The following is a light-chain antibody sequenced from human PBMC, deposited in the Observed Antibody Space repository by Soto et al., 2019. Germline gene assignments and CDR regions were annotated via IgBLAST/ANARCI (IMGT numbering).Light chain of an antibody. Sequence: QSLLAQPASVSGSPGQSITISCTGTSSDVGAYNSVSWYQQHPHRAPQVIIYKGTQRPSGVSNRFSGSTSGNAASLTISALQADDEADYFCCSSATESTYVVGNGTKVTVL. V-gene: IGLV2-23*01. CDR2: KGT. CDR3: CSSATESTYV. J-gene: IGLJ1*01. CDR1: SSDVGAYNS.